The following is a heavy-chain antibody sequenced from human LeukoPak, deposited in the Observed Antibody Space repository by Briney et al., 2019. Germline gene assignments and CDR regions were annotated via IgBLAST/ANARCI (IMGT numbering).Heavy chain of an antibody. D-gene: IGHD1-14*01. CDR2: IDWDDDK. CDR3: ARIRGSAEFDY. CDR1: GVSLGTSGMC. Sequence: RSQTLTLNCTFSGVSLGTSGMCVSWIRQPPGKALEWLARIDWDDDKYYSTSLKTRLTISKDTSKNQVVLTMTNMDPVDTATYYCARIRGSAEFDYWGQGTLVTVSS. J-gene: IGHJ4*02. V-gene: IGHV2-70*11.